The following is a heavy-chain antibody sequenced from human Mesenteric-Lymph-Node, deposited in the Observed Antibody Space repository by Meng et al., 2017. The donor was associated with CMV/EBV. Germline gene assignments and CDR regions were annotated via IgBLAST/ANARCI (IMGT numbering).Heavy chain of an antibody. CDR3: ARVYGSGSWRYFDY. V-gene: IGHV4-59*08. D-gene: IGHD3-10*01. CDR2: IYYSGST. J-gene: IGHJ4*02. CDR1: GGSISSYY. Sequence: SETLSLTCTVSGGSISSYYWSWIRQPPGKGLEWIGYIYYSGSTNYNPSLKSRVTISVDTSKNQFSLKLSSVTAADTAVYYCARVYGSGSWRYFDYWGQGTLVTVSS.